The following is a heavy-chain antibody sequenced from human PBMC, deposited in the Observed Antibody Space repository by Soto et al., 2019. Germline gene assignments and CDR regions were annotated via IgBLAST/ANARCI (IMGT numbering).Heavy chain of an antibody. Sequence: ASVNVSCKASGYTFTGYGISWVRQAPGQGLEWIGWISAYNGNTNYAQKLQGRVTMTTDTSTSTAYMELRSPRSDDTAVYYCASGLTTRDGMDVWGQGTTVTVSS. D-gene: IGHD4-17*01. V-gene: IGHV1-18*04. J-gene: IGHJ6*02. CDR2: ISAYNGNT. CDR1: GYTFTGYG. CDR3: ASGLTTRDGMDV.